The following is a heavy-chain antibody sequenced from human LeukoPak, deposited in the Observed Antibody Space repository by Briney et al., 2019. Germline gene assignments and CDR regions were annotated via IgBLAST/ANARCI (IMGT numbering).Heavy chain of an antibody. V-gene: IGHV1-2*02. CDR3: AIRVGATTGFDP. CDR1: GYTFTGYY. J-gene: IGHJ5*02. D-gene: IGHD1-26*01. Sequence: ASVKVSCKASGYTFTGYYMHWVRQAPGQGLEWMGWINPNSGGTNYAQKFQGRVTMTRDTSISTAYMELSRLRSDDTAVYYCAIRVGATTGFDPWGQGTLVTVSS. CDR2: INPNSGGT.